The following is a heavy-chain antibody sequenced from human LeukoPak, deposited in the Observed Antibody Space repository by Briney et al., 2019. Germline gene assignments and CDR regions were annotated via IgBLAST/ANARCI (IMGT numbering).Heavy chain of an antibody. CDR2: IKGDESAK. CDR1: GFTFSTYW. V-gene: IGHV3-7*01. Sequence: PGGSLRLSCAASGFTFSTYWMAWARQAPGKGLEWVANIKGDESAKHQADSVKGRFTISRDNAQNSVYLQMNSLRGEDTAVYYCARDVVGSLDYWGQGTLVTVSS. CDR3: ARDVVGSLDY. J-gene: IGHJ4*02. D-gene: IGHD1-14*01.